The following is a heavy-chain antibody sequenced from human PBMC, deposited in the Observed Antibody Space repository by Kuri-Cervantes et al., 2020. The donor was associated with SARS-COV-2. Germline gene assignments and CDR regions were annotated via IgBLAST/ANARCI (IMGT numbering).Heavy chain of an antibody. D-gene: IGHD3-16*01. V-gene: IGHV3-21*01. CDR2: ISIRDSFI. CDR1: GFTFSAYN. CDR3: ARDLWESGAFDI. Sequence: LSLTCAASGFTFSAYNMNWVRQAPGKGLEWVASISIRDSFIYYADSVKGRFTVSRDNAKKSMFLQMNSLRAEDTAVYYCARDLWESGAFDIWGQGTMVTVSS. J-gene: IGHJ3*02.